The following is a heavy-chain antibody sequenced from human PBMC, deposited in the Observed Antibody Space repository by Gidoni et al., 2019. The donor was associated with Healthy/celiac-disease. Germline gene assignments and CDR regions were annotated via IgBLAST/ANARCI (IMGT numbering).Heavy chain of an antibody. Sequence: EVQLVESGGGLVQPGGSLRLSCAASGFTFSSYWMQWVRQAPGKGRVWVSRINSDGSSTSYADSVKGRFTISRDNAKNTLYLQMNSLRAEDTAVYYCAREGRVAGLHWGQGTLVTVSS. D-gene: IGHD6-19*01. CDR3: AREGRVAGLH. CDR2: INSDGSST. J-gene: IGHJ4*02. CDR1: GFTFSSYW. V-gene: IGHV3-74*01.